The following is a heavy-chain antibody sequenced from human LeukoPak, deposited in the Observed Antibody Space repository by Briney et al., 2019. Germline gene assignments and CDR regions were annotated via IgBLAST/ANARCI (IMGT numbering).Heavy chain of an antibody. CDR3: ARGRYYYGMDV. J-gene: IGHJ6*02. CDR1: GGSFSGYY. Sequence: SETLSLTCAVYGGSFSGYYWSWIRQPPGKGLEWIGEINHSGSTNYNPSLKSRVTISVDTSKNQFSLKLSSVTAADTAAYYCARGRYYYGMDVWGQGTTVTVSS. CDR2: INHSGST. V-gene: IGHV4-34*01.